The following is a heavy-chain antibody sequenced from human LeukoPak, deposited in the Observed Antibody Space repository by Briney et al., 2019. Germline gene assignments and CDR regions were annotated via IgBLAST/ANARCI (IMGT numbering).Heavy chain of an antibody. V-gene: IGHV3-9*01. J-gene: IGHJ4*02. CDR3: AKDLNLYSGSYLGPFDY. CDR2: ISWNSGSI. CDR1: GFTFDDYA. Sequence: GGSLRLSCAASGFTFDDYAMHWVRQAPGKGLEWVSGISWNSGSIGYADSVKGRFTISRDNAKNSLYLQMNSLRAEDTALYYCAKDLNLYSGSYLGPFDYWGQGTLVTVSS. D-gene: IGHD1-26*01.